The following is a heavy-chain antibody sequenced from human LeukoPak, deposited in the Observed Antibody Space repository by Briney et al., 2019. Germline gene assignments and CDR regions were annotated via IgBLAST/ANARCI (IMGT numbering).Heavy chain of an antibody. CDR3: VRGSYGAYDY. D-gene: IGHD4-17*01. CDR2: ISSSSSYI. Sequence: PGGSLRLSCAASGFIFSSYTMNWVRQSPGKGLEWVSSISSSSSYIYFADAVHGRFTVSRDNAKYSLYLQMNSLRAEDTAVYYCVRGSYGAYDYWGQGSLVTVSS. J-gene: IGHJ4*02. V-gene: IGHV3-21*01. CDR1: GFIFSSYT.